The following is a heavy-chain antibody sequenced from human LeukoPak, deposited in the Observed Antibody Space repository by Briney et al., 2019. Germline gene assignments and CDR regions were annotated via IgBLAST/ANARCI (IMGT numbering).Heavy chain of an antibody. V-gene: IGHV1-18*01. CDR3: ARWDWNYLDY. Sequence: GASVKVSCKASGYTFTNYAMNWVRQAPGQGLEWMGWISAYNGNTNYAQKLQGRVTMTTDISTSTAYMELRSLRSDDTAVYYCARWDWNYLDYWGQGTLVTVSS. CDR1: GYTFTNYA. CDR2: ISAYNGNT. D-gene: IGHD3/OR15-3a*01. J-gene: IGHJ4*02.